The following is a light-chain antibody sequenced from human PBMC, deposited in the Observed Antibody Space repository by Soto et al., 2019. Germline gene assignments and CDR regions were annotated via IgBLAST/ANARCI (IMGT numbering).Light chain of an antibody. V-gene: IGKV3-15*01. J-gene: IGKJ1*01. CDR1: QSVSSN. CDR3: QHYNNWPRT. CDR2: GAS. Sequence: EIVMTQSPATLSVSPGERVTLSCRASQSVSSNLAWYQQKPGQAPRLLIYGASTRATDIPARFSGSGSGTEFTLTISSLQSEDFAVYYCQHYNNWPRTFGQGTKVEIK.